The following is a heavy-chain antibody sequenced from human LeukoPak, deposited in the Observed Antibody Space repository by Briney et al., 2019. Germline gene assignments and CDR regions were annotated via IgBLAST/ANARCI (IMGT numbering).Heavy chain of an antibody. CDR2: ISGSGGST. V-gene: IGHV3-23*01. D-gene: IGHD6-13*01. CDR3: AKSRTAAAGNFDY. Sequence: PGGSLRLSCAASGFTLNYYWMNWVRQAPGKGLEWVSAISGSGGSTYYADSVKGRFTISRDNSKTTLYLQMNSLRAEDTAVYYCAKSRTAAAGNFDYWGQGTLVTVSS. CDR1: GFTLNYYW. J-gene: IGHJ4*02.